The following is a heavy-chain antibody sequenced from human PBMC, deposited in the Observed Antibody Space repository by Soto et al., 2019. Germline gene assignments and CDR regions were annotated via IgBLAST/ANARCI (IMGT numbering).Heavy chain of an antibody. CDR2: IIPIFGTA. Sequence: QVQLVQAGAEVKKPGSSVKVSCKASGGTFSSYAISWVRQAPGQGLEWMGEIIPIFGTANYAQKFQGRVTITAEESTSTASMELSSLRSEDTAVYYCARDRGPSSGYYPYWFDPWGQGTLVTVSS. CDR3: ARDRGPSSGYYPYWFDP. V-gene: IGHV1-69*12. D-gene: IGHD3-22*01. CDR1: GGTFSSYA. J-gene: IGHJ5*02.